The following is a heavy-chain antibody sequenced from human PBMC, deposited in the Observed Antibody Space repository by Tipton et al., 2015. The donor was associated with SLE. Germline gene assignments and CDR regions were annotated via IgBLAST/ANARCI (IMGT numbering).Heavy chain of an antibody. D-gene: IGHD5-12*01. V-gene: IGHV3-7*01. CDR1: GFTFSSYW. CDR3: ARTEYSGYDWSSYYFDY. Sequence: SLRLSCAASGFTFSSYWMSWVRQAPGKGLEWVANIKQDGSEKYYVDSVKGRFTISRDNAKNSLYLQMNSLRAEDTAVYYCARTEYSGYDWSSYYFDYWGQGTLVTVSS. CDR2: IKQDGSEK. J-gene: IGHJ4*02.